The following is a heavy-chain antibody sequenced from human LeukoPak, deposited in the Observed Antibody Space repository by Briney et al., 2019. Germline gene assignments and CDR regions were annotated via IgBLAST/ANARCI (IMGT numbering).Heavy chain of an antibody. CDR2: INSDSSHI. V-gene: IGHV3-21*01. CDR1: RFTFSSYS. J-gene: IGHJ4*02. D-gene: IGHD2-2*02. CDR3: ARGPIPDY. Sequence: GGSLRLSCAASRFTFSSYSMNRVRQAPGKGLEWVSSINSDSSHIYYADSVKGRFTISRDNAKNSLYLQMNSLRAEDTAVYYCARGPIPDYWGQGTLVTVSS.